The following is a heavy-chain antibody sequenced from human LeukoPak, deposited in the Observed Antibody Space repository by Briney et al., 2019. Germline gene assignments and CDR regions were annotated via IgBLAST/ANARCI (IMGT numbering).Heavy chain of an antibody. V-gene: IGHV1-69*05. CDR2: IIPIFGTA. CDR3: ARTRSSSWSHSVNDAFDI. Sequence: GASVKVSCKASGGTFSSYAISWVRQAPGQGLEWMGGIIPIFGTANYAQKFQGRVTITTDESTSTAYMGLSSLRSEDTAVYYCARTRSSSWSHSVNDAFDIWGQGTMVTVSS. D-gene: IGHD6-13*01. CDR1: GGTFSSYA. J-gene: IGHJ3*02.